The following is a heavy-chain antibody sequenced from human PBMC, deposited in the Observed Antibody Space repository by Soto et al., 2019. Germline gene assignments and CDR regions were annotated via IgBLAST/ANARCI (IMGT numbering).Heavy chain of an antibody. CDR1: GYTFTSYG. D-gene: IGHD3-22*01. Sequence: AAGKVSSTASGYTFTSYGINWVRQAPGRGLEWMGWINPGNGNTKYSQQFQGRVIIDRDTSASTAYMELSSLRSEDTAVYYCARGGYFDSSNYLAYWGLGPLVTFSS. CDR2: INPGNGNT. CDR3: ARGGYFDSSNYLAY. V-gene: IGHV1-3*01. J-gene: IGHJ4*02.